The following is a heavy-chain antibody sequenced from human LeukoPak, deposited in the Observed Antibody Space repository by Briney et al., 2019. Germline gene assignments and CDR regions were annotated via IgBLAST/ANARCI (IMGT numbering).Heavy chain of an antibody. CDR2: IYSGGST. CDR3: AKLYSSSWYTAFDI. CDR1: GFTVSSNY. D-gene: IGHD6-13*01. V-gene: IGHV3-66*01. J-gene: IGHJ3*02. Sequence: GGSLRLSCAASGFTVSSNYMSWVRQAPGKGLEWVSVIYSGGSTYYADSVKGRFTISRDNSKNTLYLQMNSLRAEDTAVYYCAKLYSSSWYTAFDIWGQGTMVTVSS.